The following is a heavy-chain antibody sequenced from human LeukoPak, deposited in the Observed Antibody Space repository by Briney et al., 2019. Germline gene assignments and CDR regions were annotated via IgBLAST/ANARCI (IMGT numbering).Heavy chain of an antibody. CDR3: ARVVGATPDY. Sequence: SETLSLTCTVSGGSISSYYWSWIRQPPGKGLDWIGYIYYSGSTNYNPSLKSRVTISVDTSKNQFSLKLSSVTAADTAVYYCARVVGATPDYWGQGTLVTVSS. J-gene: IGHJ4*02. D-gene: IGHD1-26*01. V-gene: IGHV4-59*01. CDR1: GGSISSYY. CDR2: IYYSGST.